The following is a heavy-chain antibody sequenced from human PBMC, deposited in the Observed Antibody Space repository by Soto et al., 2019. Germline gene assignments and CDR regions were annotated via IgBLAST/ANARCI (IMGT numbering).Heavy chain of an antibody. D-gene: IGHD6-19*01. Sequence: GGSLRLSCAASGFTFSSYWMSWVRQAPGKGLEWVANIKQDGSEKYYVDSVKGRFTISRDNAKNSLYLQMNSLRAEDTAVYYCARAGRVRRYYYYYGMDGWCQGTTVTVFS. CDR3: ARAGRVRRYYYYYGMDG. CDR2: IKQDGSEK. CDR1: GFTFSSYW. J-gene: IGHJ6*02. V-gene: IGHV3-7*03.